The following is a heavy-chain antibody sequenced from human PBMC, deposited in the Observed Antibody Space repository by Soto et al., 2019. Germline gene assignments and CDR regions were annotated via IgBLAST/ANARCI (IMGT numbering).Heavy chain of an antibody. CDR1: GGSFSGYY. V-gene: IGHV4-34*01. D-gene: IGHD6-19*01. Sequence: SETLSLTCAVYGGSFSGYYWSWIRQPPGKGLEWIGEINHSGSTNYNPSLKSRVTISVDTSKNQFSLKLSSVTAADTAVYYWARRGGSNGFDPWGHGTLVTVSS. J-gene: IGHJ5*02. CDR2: INHSGST. CDR3: ARRGGSNGFDP.